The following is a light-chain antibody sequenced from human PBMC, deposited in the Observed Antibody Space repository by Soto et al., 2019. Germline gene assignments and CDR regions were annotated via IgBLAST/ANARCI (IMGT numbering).Light chain of an antibody. V-gene: IGKV3-11*01. Sequence: EIVLTQSPATLSLSPGERATLSCRASQSVSSSLGWYQQIPGQAPRFLIYDASNRATGIPARFSGSGSGTDFTLTISSLEPEDFAVYYCQQRSNWPRTFGQGTKLEIK. CDR1: QSVSSS. J-gene: IGKJ2*01. CDR2: DAS. CDR3: QQRSNWPRT.